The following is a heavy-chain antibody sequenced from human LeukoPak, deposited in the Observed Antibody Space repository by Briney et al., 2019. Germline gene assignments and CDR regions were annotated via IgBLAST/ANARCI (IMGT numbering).Heavy chain of an antibody. J-gene: IGHJ3*02. CDR2: IYYSGST. D-gene: IGHD1-26*01. Sequence: PSETLSLTCTVSGGSISSSSYYWGWIRQPPGKGLEWIGSIYYSGSTYYNPSLKSRVTISVGTSKNQFSLKLSSVTAADTAVYYCARGPRVGATCAFDIWGQGTMVTVSS. V-gene: IGHV4-39*01. CDR3: ARGPRVGATCAFDI. CDR1: GGSISSSSYY.